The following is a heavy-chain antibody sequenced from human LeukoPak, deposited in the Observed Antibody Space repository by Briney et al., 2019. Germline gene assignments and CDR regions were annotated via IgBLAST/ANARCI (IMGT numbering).Heavy chain of an antibody. CDR1: GFTFRTYG. CDR3: AKDDAPFAGVLVGDAFDI. D-gene: IGHD3-16*01. CDR2: MQYDGSNK. V-gene: IGHV3-30*02. J-gene: IGHJ3*02. Sequence: GGSLRLSCAASGFTFRTYGIHGARQAPGKGLEWVAYMQYDGSNKQYADSVKGRFTISRDNAKNSLYLQMNSLRAEDTALYYCAKDDAPFAGVLVGDAFDIWGQGTMVTVSS.